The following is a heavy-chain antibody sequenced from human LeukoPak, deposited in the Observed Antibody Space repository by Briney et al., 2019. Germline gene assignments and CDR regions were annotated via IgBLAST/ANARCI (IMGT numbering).Heavy chain of an antibody. CDR3: AKGVAVAGIPPEV. CDR2: IRYDGSDK. D-gene: IGHD6-19*01. CDR1: GFTFSIYA. J-gene: IGHJ6*03. Sequence: PGGSLRLSCAASGFTFSIYAMHWVRQAPGKGLEWVAFIRYDGSDKYYADSVKGRFTISRDNSTNTLYLQINSLRAEDTGAYYCAKGVAVAGIPPEVWGNGTTVTVS. V-gene: IGHV3-30*02.